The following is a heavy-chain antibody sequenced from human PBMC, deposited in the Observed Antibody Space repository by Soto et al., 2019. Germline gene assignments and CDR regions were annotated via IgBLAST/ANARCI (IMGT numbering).Heavy chain of an antibody. CDR2: ISGSGGST. Sequence: EVQLLESGGGLVQPGRSLRLSCAASGFTFSSYAMNWVRQAPGKGLEWVSAISGSGGSTYYADSVKGRFTISRDSSKNTLYLQMNSLRAEDTAVYYCAKGNSWSPALVLDIWGQGTMVTVSS. CDR3: AKGNSWSPALVLDI. D-gene: IGHD1-7*01. V-gene: IGHV3-23*01. CDR1: GFTFSSYA. J-gene: IGHJ3*02.